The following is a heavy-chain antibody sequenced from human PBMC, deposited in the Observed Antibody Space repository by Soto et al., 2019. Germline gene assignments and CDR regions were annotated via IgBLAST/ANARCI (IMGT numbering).Heavy chain of an antibody. Sequence: EVELVESGGGVVRPGGSLRLSCAASGFTFDDYAMSWVRQGPGKGLEWVASINWNAGSTTYAVSVKGRFTISRDNAKNSLYLQINSLRADDTGLYYCARCSSTSCYVLASFDYWGQGTLVTVSS. J-gene: IGHJ4*02. CDR2: INWNAGST. CDR1: GFTFDDYA. D-gene: IGHD2-2*01. V-gene: IGHV3-20*04. CDR3: ARCSSTSCYVLASFDY.